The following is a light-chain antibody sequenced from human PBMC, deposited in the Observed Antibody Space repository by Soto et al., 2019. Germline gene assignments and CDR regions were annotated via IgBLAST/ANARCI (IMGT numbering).Light chain of an antibody. CDR2: GNT. V-gene: IGLV1-40*01. CDR1: SSNIGAGYD. J-gene: IGLJ3*02. CDR3: QSYDNSLRGSV. Sequence: QSVLTQPPSVSGAPGQRVTISCTGSSSNIGAGYDVHWYQQLPRTAPKLLIYGNTNRPSGVPDRFSGSKSGTSASLAITGLQAEDEADYYCQSYDNSLRGSVFGGGTKLTVL.